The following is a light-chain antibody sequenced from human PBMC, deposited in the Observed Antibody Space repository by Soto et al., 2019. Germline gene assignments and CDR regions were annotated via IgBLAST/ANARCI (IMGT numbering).Light chain of an antibody. CDR2: DAS. Sequence: EVVLTQSPDTLSLSPGERAALSCRASQSLSRYFAWYHQTPGRAPRVLIYDASSRATGVPARFSGSGSGANFTLTISSLEPEDSAIYYCQQRSNWPWTFGQGTKVDIK. CDR3: QQRSNWPWT. CDR1: QSLSRY. J-gene: IGKJ1*01. V-gene: IGKV3-11*01.